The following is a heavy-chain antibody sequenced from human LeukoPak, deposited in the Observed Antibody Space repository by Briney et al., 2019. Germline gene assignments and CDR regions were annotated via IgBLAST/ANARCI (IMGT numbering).Heavy chain of an antibody. Sequence: GGSLRLSCAASGFTFSSYAMSWVRQAPGKGLEWVSAISGSGGSTYYADSVKGRFTISRDNSKNTLYLQMNSLRAEDTAVYYCAKDSTFGYCSSTSCYTGHFQHWGQGTLVTVSS. CDR1: GFTFSSYA. V-gene: IGHV3-23*01. CDR2: ISGSGGST. CDR3: AKDSTFGYCSSTSCYTGHFQH. D-gene: IGHD2-2*02. J-gene: IGHJ1*01.